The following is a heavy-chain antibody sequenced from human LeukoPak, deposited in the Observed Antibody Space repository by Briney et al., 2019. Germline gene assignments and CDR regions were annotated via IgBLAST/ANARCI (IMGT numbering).Heavy chain of an antibody. CDR2: ISDSGANT. D-gene: IGHD6-19*01. CDR3: AKSMTLQWRGFFDL. J-gene: IGHJ2*01. V-gene: IGHV3-23*01. Sequence: GGSLRLSCAASGFTFSTYAMSWVRQAPGKGLEWVSTISDSGANTYYADSVRGRFTISRDNSKNTLYLQKNSLRTDDTAIYYCAKSMTLQWRGFFDLWGRGTHVTVSS. CDR1: GFTFSTYA.